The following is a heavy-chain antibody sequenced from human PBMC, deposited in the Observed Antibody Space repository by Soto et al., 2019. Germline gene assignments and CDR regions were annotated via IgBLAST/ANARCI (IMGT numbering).Heavy chain of an antibody. V-gene: IGHV4-59*01. D-gene: IGHD6-19*01. CDR2: IYYSGST. CDR3: GRENPEYSSGWYLFDY. Sequence: PSETLSLTCTVSGGSISSYYWSWIRQPPGKGLEWIGYIYYSGSTNYNPSLKSRVTISVDTSKNQFSLKLSSVTAADTAVYYCGRENPEYSSGWYLFDYWGQGTLVTVSS. J-gene: IGHJ4*02. CDR1: GGSISSYY.